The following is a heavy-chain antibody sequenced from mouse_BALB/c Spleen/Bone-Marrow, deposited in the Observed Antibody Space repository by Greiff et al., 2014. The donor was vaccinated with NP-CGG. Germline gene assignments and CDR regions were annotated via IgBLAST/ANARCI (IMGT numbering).Heavy chain of an antibody. D-gene: IGHD2-1*01. CDR3: TRSNGNWFAY. CDR2: INPSNGGT. J-gene: IGHJ3*01. CDR1: GYTLTSYY. V-gene: IGHV1S81*02. Sequence: VQLVESGAELVKPGASVKLSCKASGYTLTSYYMYWVKQRPGQGLEWIGEINPSNGGTNFNEKFKNKATLTVDKSSSTAYMQLSSLIFEDSAVYYCTRSNGNWFAYWGQGTLVTVSA.